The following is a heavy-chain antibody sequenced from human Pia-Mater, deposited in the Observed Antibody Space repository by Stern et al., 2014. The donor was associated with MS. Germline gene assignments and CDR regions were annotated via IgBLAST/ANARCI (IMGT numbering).Heavy chain of an antibody. J-gene: IGHJ3*02. CDR3: AAEPMYYSDSEGAFDI. D-gene: IGHD3-22*01. Sequence: QLVESGPEVKKPGTSVKVSCKASGFTFTSSAVQWVRQARGQRLEWIGWVGVGSGNTNYAQKFQERVTITRDMSTSTAYMELSSLRSEDTAVYYCAAEPMYYSDSEGAFDIWGQGTMVTVSS. V-gene: IGHV1-58*01. CDR1: GFTFTSSA. CDR2: VGVGSGNT.